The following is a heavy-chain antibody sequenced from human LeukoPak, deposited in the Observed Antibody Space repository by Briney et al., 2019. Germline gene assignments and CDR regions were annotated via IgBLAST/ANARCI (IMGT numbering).Heavy chain of an antibody. V-gene: IGHV4-4*07. CDR3: ARPAYGGGPDAFDI. Sequence: SETLSLTCTVSGGSISSYYWSWIRQPAEKGLEGIGRIYTTGSTNYNPSLKSRVTMSVDTSKNQFSLKLISMTAADTAVYYCARPAYGGGPDAFDIWGQGTMVTVSS. CDR2: IYTTGST. CDR1: GGSISSYY. J-gene: IGHJ3*02. D-gene: IGHD4-23*01.